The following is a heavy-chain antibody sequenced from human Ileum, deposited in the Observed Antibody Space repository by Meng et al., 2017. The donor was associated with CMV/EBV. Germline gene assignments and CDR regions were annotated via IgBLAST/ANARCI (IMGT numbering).Heavy chain of an antibody. D-gene: IGHD3-16*02. J-gene: IGHJ4*02. V-gene: IGHV3-30*04. CDR1: GITINGQA. CDR2: IATDGKNK. Sequence: SGITINGQAEHWVGQASGRGVEWGTIIATDGKNKHYGGAVRGRFIISRDNSKNTVDIQMNSLTSDDTAVYYCVRAQTGLASYLVDFWGQGTLVTVSS. CDR3: VRAQTGLASYLVDF.